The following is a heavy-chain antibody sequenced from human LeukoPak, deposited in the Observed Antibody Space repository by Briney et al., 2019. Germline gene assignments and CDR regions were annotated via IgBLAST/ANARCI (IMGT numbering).Heavy chain of an antibody. CDR3: AREVWSLKEYYYGSGSYLWFDP. Sequence: ASVKVSCKASGYTFTSYGISRVRQAPGQGLEWMGWINPNSGGTNYAQKFQGRVTMTRDTSISTAYMELSRLRSDDTAVYYCAREVWSLKEYYYGSGSYLWFDPWGQGTLVTVSS. J-gene: IGHJ5*02. V-gene: IGHV1-2*02. CDR2: INPNSGGT. D-gene: IGHD3-10*01. CDR1: GYTFTSYG.